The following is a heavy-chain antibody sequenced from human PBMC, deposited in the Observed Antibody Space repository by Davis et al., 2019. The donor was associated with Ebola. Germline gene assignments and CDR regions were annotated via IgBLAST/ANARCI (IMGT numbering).Heavy chain of an antibody. V-gene: IGHV4-39*01. D-gene: IGHD3-3*01. CDR3: ARQWSGGYYSDI. CDR2: IYYSGST. J-gene: IGHJ4*02. CDR1: GGSISSSSYY. Sequence: MPSETLSLTCTVSGGSISSSSYYWGWIRQPPGKGLEWIGSIYYSGSTYYNPSLKSRVTISVDTSKNQFSLKLSSVTAADTAVYYCARQWSGGYYSDIWGPGTLVTVSS.